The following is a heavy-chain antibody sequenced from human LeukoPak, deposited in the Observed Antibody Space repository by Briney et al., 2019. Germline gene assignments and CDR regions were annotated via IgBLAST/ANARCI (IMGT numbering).Heavy chain of an antibody. D-gene: IGHD1-7*01. V-gene: IGHV3-33*01. Sequence: GGSLRLSCAASGFTFSSYGMHWVRQAPGKGLEWVAVIWYDGSNKYYADSVKGRFTISRDNSKNTLYLQMNSLRAEDTAVYYCARENYGNYYFDYWGQGTLATVSS. CDR1: GFTFSSYG. CDR3: ARENYGNYYFDY. CDR2: IWYDGSNK. J-gene: IGHJ4*02.